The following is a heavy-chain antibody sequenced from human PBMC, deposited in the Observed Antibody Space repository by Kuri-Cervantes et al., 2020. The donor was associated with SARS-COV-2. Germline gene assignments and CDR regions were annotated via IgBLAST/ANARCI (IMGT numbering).Heavy chain of an antibody. D-gene: IGHD2-2*01. CDR2: INPNSGGT. Sequence: ASVKVSCKASGYTFTGYYMHWVRQAPGQGLEWMGWINPNSGGTNYAQKFQGRVTMTRDTSISTAYMELSRLRSDDTAVYYCARVRDIVVVPAAISRGAFDIWGQGTMVTVSS. CDR3: ARVRDIVVVPAAISRGAFDI. J-gene: IGHJ3*02. CDR1: GYTFTGYY. V-gene: IGHV1-2*02.